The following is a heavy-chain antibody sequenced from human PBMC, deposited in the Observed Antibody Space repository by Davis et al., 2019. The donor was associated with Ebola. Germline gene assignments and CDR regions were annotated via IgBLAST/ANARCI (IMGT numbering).Heavy chain of an antibody. CDR1: GFTFSSYA. CDR2: ISGSGGST. CDR3: ANGYGGAARFDY. Sequence: GESLKISCAASGFTFSSYAMSWVRQAPGKGLEWVSAISGSGGSTYYADSVKGRFTISRANSKNTLYLQMNSLGAEDTAVYYCANGYGGAARFDYWGQGTLVTVSS. D-gene: IGHD6-6*01. V-gene: IGHV3-23*01. J-gene: IGHJ4*02.